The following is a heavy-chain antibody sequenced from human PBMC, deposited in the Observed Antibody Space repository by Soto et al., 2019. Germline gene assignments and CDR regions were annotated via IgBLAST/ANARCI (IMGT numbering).Heavy chain of an antibody. Sequence: SETLSLTCTVSGGSISSGGYYWSWIRQHPGKGLEWIGYIYYSGSTYYNPSLESRVTISVDTSKNQFSLKLSSVTAADTAVYYCAREPLTVAGDDDAFDIWGQGTMVT. CDR3: AREPLTVAGDDDAFDI. V-gene: IGHV4-31*03. CDR2: IYYSGST. J-gene: IGHJ3*02. CDR1: GGSISSGGYY. D-gene: IGHD6-19*01.